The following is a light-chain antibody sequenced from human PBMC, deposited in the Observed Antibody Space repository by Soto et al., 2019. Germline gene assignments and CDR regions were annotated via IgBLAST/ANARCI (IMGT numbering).Light chain of an antibody. CDR3: SSYSTSSTRVL. J-gene: IGLJ2*01. CDR1: SSDIGAYNY. Sequence: QSVLTQPASVSGPPGQSITISCTGTSSDIGAYNYVSWYQHHPGKAPKLKIYEVTNRPSGVSNRFSGSKSGNTASLTISGLQADDEADYYCSSYSTSSTRVLFGGGTKLTVL. CDR2: EVT. V-gene: IGLV2-14*01.